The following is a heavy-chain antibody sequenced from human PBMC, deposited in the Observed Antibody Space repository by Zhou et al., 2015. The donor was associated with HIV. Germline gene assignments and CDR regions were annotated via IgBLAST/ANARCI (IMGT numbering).Heavy chain of an antibody. D-gene: IGHD6-13*01. CDR2: INPNSGGT. Sequence: QVQLVQSGAEVKKPGASVKVSCKASGYTFTGYYMHWVRQAPGQGLEWMGWINPNSGGTNYAQKFQGRVTMTRDTSISTAYMELSRLRSDDTAVYYCARDVSYSSSWAVYDYWGQGTLVTVSS. J-gene: IGHJ4*02. CDR3: ARDVSYSSSWAVYDY. CDR1: GYTFTGYY. V-gene: IGHV1-2*02.